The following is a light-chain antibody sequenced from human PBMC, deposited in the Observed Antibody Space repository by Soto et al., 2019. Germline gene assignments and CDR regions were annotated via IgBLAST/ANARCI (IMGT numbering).Light chain of an antibody. Sequence: DIVMTQSPLSLPVTPGEPASNSCRSSQSLLHSNGYNYLDWYLQKPGQSPQLLIYLGSNRASGVPDRFNGSGSGTDFTLKISRVEAEDVGVYYCMQSLQTPWTFGQGTKVEMK. CDR1: QSLLHSNGYNY. CDR2: LGS. J-gene: IGKJ1*01. V-gene: IGKV2-28*01. CDR3: MQSLQTPWT.